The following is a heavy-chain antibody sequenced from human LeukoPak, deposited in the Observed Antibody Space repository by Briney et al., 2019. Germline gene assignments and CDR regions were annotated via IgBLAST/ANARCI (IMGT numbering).Heavy chain of an antibody. CDR2: ISGSGGST. D-gene: IGHD3-3*01. J-gene: IGHJ4*02. CDR1: GFTFRSYD. CDR3: ATLQPDDFWSGYPN. Sequence: PGGSLRLSCAVSGFTFRSYDMGWVRQAPGKGLEWVSAISGSGGSTYYADSVKGRFTISRDNSKNTLYVQMNSLRAGDTAVYYCATLQPDDFWSGYPNWGQGTLVTVSS. V-gene: IGHV3-23*01.